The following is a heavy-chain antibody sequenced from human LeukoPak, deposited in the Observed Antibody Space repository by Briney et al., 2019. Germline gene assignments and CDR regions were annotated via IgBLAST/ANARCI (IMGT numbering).Heavy chain of an antibody. J-gene: IGHJ6*02. V-gene: IGHV3-74*01. Sequence: GGSLRLSCAVSGFIVSSNHMNWVRQAPGKGLVWVSRINSDGSSTSYADSVKGRFTISRDNAKNTLYLQMNSLRAEDTAVYYCARDHGSSWHRMHYYYGMGVWGQGTTVTVSS. CDR1: GFIVSSNH. D-gene: IGHD6-13*01. CDR3: ARDHGSSWHRMHYYYGMGV. CDR2: INSDGSST.